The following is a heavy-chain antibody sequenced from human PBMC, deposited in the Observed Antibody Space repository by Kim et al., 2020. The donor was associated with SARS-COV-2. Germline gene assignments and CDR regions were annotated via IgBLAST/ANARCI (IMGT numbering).Heavy chain of an antibody. CDR3: AYYQDYYGSGYGMDV. V-gene: IGHV3-48*04. J-gene: IGHJ6*02. CDR1: GFTFSSYS. D-gene: IGHD3-10*01. Sequence: GGSLRLSCAASGFTFSSYSMNWVRQAPGKGLEWFSYISSSSSTIYYADSVKGRFTISRDNAKNSLYLQMNSMRAEDTAVYYCAYYQDYYGSGYGMDVWGQGTTVTVSS. CDR2: ISSSSSTI.